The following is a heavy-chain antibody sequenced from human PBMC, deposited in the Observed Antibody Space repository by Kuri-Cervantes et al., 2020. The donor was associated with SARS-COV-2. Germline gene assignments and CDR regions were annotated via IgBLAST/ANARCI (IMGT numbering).Heavy chain of an antibody. CDR3: ARVGYSSGRHDY. CDR1: GGSISSSSYY. V-gene: IGHV4-39*07. Sequence: SETLSLTCTVSGGSISSSSYYWGWIRQPPGKGLEWIGSSYYSGSTYYNPSLKSRVTISVDTSKNQFSLKLSSVTAADTAVYYCARVGYSSGRHDYWGQGTLVTVSS. J-gene: IGHJ4*02. CDR2: SYYSGST. D-gene: IGHD5-18*01.